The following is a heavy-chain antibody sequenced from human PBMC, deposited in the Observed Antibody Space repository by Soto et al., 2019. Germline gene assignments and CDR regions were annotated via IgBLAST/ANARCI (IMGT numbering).Heavy chain of an antibody. D-gene: IGHD6-6*01. J-gene: IGHJ6*02. Sequence: GGSLRLSCAASGFTFSSYGMHLVRQAPGKGLEWVAVIWYDGSNKYYADSVKGRFTISRDNSKNTLYLQMNSLRAEDTAVYYCARFGIRAARVYYYYGMDGWGQGTTVTVSS. V-gene: IGHV3-33*01. CDR3: ARFGIRAARVYYYYGMDG. CDR1: GFTFSSYG. CDR2: IWYDGSNK.